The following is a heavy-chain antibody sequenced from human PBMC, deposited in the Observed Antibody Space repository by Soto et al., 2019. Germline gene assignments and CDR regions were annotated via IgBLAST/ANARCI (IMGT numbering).Heavy chain of an antibody. CDR2: VKNNGGAT. CDR3: AADLGPAYDSNNWFDP. CDR1: GFIFSHAW. D-gene: IGHD2-21*01. J-gene: IGHJ5*02. V-gene: IGHV3-15*07. Sequence: EVQLVESGGDLVQPGGSLRLSCAASGFIFSHAWFHWVRQPPGKGLELVGRVKNNGGATDYAASVKGRFTISRDDSKDTVYLQMSSLRTEDTAIYYCAADLGPAYDSNNWFDPWGQGTRVTVSS.